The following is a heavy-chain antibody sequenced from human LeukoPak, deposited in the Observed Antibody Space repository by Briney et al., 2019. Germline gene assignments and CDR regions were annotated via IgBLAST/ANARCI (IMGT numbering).Heavy chain of an antibody. V-gene: IGHV3-48*02. J-gene: IGHJ5*02. CDR2: MSGSSSTI. Sequence: GGSLRLSCAASGFTFSSFSMNWVRQSPGKGLEWLSYMSGSSSTIYYADSVKGRFTISRDNAKNSLYLQMNSLRDEDTAVYYCARDPSVAATGWGRWFDHWGQGTLVTVSS. CDR1: GFTFSSFS. CDR3: ARDPSVAATGWGRWFDH. D-gene: IGHD6-13*01.